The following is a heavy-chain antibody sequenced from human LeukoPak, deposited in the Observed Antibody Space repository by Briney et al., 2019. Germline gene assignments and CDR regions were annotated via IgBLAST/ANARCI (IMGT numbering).Heavy chain of an antibody. D-gene: IGHD4-17*01. CDR3: AKDLAYGERLFDY. Sequence: PXGSLRLSCAASGFTFSSYAMSWVRQAPGKGLEWVSAISGSGGSTYYADSVKGRFTISRDNSKNTLYLQMNSLRAEDTAVYYCAKDLAYGERLFDYWGQGTLVTVSS. CDR2: ISGSGGST. J-gene: IGHJ4*02. V-gene: IGHV3-23*01. CDR1: GFTFSSYA.